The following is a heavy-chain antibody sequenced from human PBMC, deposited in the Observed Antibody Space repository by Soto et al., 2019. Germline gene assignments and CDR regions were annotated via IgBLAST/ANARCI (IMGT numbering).Heavy chain of an antibody. J-gene: IGHJ4*01. V-gene: IGHV3-23*01. CDR2: ISGDGAIT. CDR3: AKDDVSVVRGVLDF. CDR1: GLTFSGYA. D-gene: IGHD3-10*01. Sequence: PXGSLRLSCAASGLTFSGYAMAWVRQAPGKGLEWVSSISGDGAITYYADSVKGRFTISRDNSRNTVYLQMNDLGAEDTALYYCAKDDVSVVRGVLDFWGQGTLVTVPS.